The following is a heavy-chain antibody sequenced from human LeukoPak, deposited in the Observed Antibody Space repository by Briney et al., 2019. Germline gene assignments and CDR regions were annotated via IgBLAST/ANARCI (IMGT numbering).Heavy chain of an antibody. D-gene: IGHD3-22*01. CDR3: ARDLTMNPMKNWFDP. CDR1: GGSISSYY. J-gene: IGHJ5*02. CDR2: IYTSGST. Sequence: SETLSLTCTVSGGSISSYYWSWIRQPAGKGLEWIGRIYTSGSTNYDPSLKSRVTMSVDTSKNQFSLKLSSVTAADTAVYYCARDLTMNPMKNWFDPWGQGTLVTVSS. V-gene: IGHV4-4*07.